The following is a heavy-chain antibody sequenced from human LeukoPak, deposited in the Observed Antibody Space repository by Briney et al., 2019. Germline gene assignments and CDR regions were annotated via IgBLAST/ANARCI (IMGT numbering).Heavy chain of an antibody. D-gene: IGHD1-7*01. CDR3: AKGRQLLDP. CDR1: GFTFSSYA. V-gene: IGHV3-23*01. J-gene: IGHJ5*02. Sequence: GGSLRLSCAASGFTFSSYAMSWVRQAPGKGLEWVSSISGSNGTIDYADSVKGRFIISRDNSKNAQYLQMNSLGPEDTAVYYCAKGRQLLDPWGQGTLVTVSS. CDR2: ISGSNGTI.